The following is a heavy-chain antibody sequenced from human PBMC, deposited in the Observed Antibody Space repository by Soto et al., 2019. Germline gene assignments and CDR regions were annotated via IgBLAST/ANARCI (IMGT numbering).Heavy chain of an antibody. CDR1: GGSISSYY. CDR3: AGSITIFGVVPMDV. CDR2: IYYSGST. Sequence: SETLSLTCTVSGGSISSYYWSWIRQPPGKGLEWIGYIYYSGSTNYNPSLKSRVTISVDTSKNQFSLKLSSVTAADTAVYYCAGSITIFGVVPMDVWGKGTTVTVSS. J-gene: IGHJ6*03. D-gene: IGHD3-3*01. V-gene: IGHV4-59*08.